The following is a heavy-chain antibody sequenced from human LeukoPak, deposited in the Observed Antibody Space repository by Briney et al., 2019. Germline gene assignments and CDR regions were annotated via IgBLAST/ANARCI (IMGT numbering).Heavy chain of an antibody. CDR2: IQNDGSNE. J-gene: IGHJ3*02. CDR3: ARDRLAGFWSYYYSFDI. V-gene: IGHV3-30*02. D-gene: IGHD3-3*01. CDR1: GFTFSSYG. Sequence: GGSLRLSCAASGFTFSSYGMHWVRQAPGKGLEWVAFIQNDGSNEYYADSVRGRFTISRDNSKNTLYLQMNSLRVEDTAVYYCARDRLAGFWSYYYSFDIWGQGTMVTVSS.